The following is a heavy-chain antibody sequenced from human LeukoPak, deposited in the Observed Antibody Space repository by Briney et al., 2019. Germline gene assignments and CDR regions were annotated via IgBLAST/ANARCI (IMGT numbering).Heavy chain of an antibody. D-gene: IGHD2-8*02. V-gene: IGHV3-74*01. CDR3: AREFRVLPDI. J-gene: IGHJ3*02. CDR2: INSDGSTT. Sequence: GGSLRLSCAASGFTFSSYWMHCVRQAPGEGLVWVSRINSDGSTTNYADSVKGRFTISRDNAKNTLYLQMNSLRGEDTAVYYCAREFRVLPDIWGQGTMVTVSS. CDR1: GFTFSSYW.